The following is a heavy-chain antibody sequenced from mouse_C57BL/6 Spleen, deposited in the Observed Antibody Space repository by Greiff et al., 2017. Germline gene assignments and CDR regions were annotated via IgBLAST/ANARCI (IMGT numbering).Heavy chain of an antibody. CDR3: TDLIYYYGSSYAY. CDR2: IDPETGGT. Sequence: VKLVESGAELVRPGASVTLSCKASGYTFTDYEMHWVKQTPVHGLEWIGAIDPETGGTAYNQKFKGKAILTADKSSSTAYMELRSLTSEDSAVYYCTDLIYYYGSSYAYWGQGTLVTVSA. V-gene: IGHV1-15*01. D-gene: IGHD1-1*01. J-gene: IGHJ3*01. CDR1: GYTFTDYE.